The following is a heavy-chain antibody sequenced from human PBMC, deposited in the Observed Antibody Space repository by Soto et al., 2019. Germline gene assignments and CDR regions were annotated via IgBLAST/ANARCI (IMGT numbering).Heavy chain of an antibody. CDR1: GYSFTSYW. CDR2: IDPSDSYT. V-gene: IGHV5-10-1*01. CDR3: ARLTMVRGVRNYYYYGMDV. Sequence: LGQSLKISCKGAGYSFTSYWISWVRQMPGKGLEWMGKIDPSDSYTNYSPSFQGHVTISADKSISTAYLQWSSLKASDTAMYYCARLTMVRGVRNYYYYGMDVWGQGTTVTVSS. D-gene: IGHD3-10*01. J-gene: IGHJ6*02.